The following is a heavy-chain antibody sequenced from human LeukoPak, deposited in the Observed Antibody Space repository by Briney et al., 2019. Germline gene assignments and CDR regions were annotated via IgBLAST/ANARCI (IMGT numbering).Heavy chain of an antibody. V-gene: IGHV4-61*01. D-gene: IGHD1-26*01. CDR1: GGSVSSDTHF. J-gene: IGHJ4*02. Sequence: PSETLSLTCTVSGGSVSSDTHFWTWLRQPPGKGLECIGYIYYNRGTKYNSSLKSRVTMSVDTSRNQFSLKLASVTAADTAVYYCARAQSGSSPFDSWGQGILVTVSS. CDR3: ARAQSGSSPFDS. CDR2: IYYNRGT.